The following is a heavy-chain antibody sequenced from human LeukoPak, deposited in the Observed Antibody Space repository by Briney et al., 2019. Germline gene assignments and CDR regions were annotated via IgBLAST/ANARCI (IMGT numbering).Heavy chain of an antibody. Sequence: GGSLRLPCAASGYTFSDYGMHWVRQAPGKGLEWAASIRYDGTGQYYADSVKGRFTISRDNSRNTLYLQMNGLRGEDTAIYYCTKDLSTSHCTTAMCYYFDYWGLGTLVTVSS. CDR1: GYTFSDYG. J-gene: IGHJ4*01. CDR2: IRYDGTGQ. D-gene: IGHD2/OR15-2a*01. V-gene: IGHV3-30*02. CDR3: TKDLSTSHCTTAMCYYFDY.